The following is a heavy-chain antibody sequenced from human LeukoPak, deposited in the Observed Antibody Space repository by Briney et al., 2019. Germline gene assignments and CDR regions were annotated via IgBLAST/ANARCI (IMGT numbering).Heavy chain of an antibody. Sequence: GGSLRLSCAPSRFTFRRYALGWVRQAPAKGLEWVSCMSGSSGNTYYADSVKGRFTISRDNSKSVLYLQMNSLRAEGPAVYYWAKGTIVAADTNFDYWGQGALVTVSS. CDR2: MSGSSGNT. D-gene: IGHD6-13*01. CDR3: AKGTIVAADTNFDY. CDR1: RFTFRRYA. J-gene: IGHJ4*02. V-gene: IGHV3-23*01.